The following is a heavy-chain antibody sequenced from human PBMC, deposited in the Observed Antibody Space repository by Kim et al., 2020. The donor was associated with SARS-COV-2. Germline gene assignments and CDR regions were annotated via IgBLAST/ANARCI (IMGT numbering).Heavy chain of an antibody. J-gene: IGHJ4*02. CDR3: TRALQEYGGDSAGGN. V-gene: IGHV3-72*01. D-gene: IGHD2-21*02. Sequence: ASVKGRFTISRDGSKNAVYLNMNSLKTEDTAVYYCTRALQEYGGDSAGGNWGQGTLVTVSS.